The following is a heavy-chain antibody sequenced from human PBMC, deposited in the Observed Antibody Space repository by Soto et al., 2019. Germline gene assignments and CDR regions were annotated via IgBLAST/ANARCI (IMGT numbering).Heavy chain of an antibody. V-gene: IGHV3-48*01. D-gene: IGHD3-22*01. CDR3: ARDAPRNYYDSNRRDY. CDR1: GFTFSSYS. J-gene: IGHJ4*02. Sequence: GGSLRLSCAASGFTFSSYSMNWVRQAPGKGLEWVSYISSSSSTIYYADSVKGRFTISRDNAKNSLYLQMNSLRAEDTAVYYCARDAPRNYYDSNRRDYWGQGTLVTVSS. CDR2: ISSSSSTI.